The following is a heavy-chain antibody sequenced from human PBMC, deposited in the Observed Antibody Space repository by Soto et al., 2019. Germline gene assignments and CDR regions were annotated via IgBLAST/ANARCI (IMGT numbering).Heavy chain of an antibody. J-gene: IGHJ4*02. V-gene: IGHV3-49*03. CDR3: TLISYGDYVVDY. CDR1: GFTFGDYA. D-gene: IGHD4-17*01. Sequence: SLRLSCTASGFTFGDYAMSWFRQAPGKGLEWVGFIRSKAYGGTTEYAASVKGSFTISRDDSKSIAYLQMNSLKTEDTAVYYCTLISYGDYVVDYWGQGTLVTVSS. CDR2: IRSKAYGGTT.